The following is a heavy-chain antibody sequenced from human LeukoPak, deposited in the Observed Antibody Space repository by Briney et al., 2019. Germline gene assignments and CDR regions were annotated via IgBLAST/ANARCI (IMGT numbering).Heavy chain of an antibody. CDR3: ARDMRGIGAFDI. J-gene: IGHJ3*02. D-gene: IGHD3-16*01. CDR1: GFTFSSYW. V-gene: IGHV3-74*01. CDR2: INSDGSST. Sequence: GGSLRLSCAASGFTFSSYWLHWVRQAPGKGLVWVSRINSDGSSTTYADSVKGRLTISRDNAKNTLYLQMNGLRAEDTAVYYCARDMRGIGAFDIWGQGTMVTVSS.